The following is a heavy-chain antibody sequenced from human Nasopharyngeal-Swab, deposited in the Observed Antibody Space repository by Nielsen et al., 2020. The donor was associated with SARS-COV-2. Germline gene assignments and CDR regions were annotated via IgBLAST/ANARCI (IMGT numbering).Heavy chain of an antibody. CDR1: GFTFSDYY. V-gene: IGHV3-11*05. CDR3: ARVTGSGYITNHFDY. Sequence: GESLKISCAASGFTFSDYYMSWIRQAPGKGLEWVSYISSSYGYTNYADSVKGRFTISRDNAKNLLFLQMNSLTAEDTAVYYCARVTGSGYITNHFDYWGQGMLVTVSS. J-gene: IGHJ4*02. D-gene: IGHD5-18*01. CDR2: ISSSYGYT.